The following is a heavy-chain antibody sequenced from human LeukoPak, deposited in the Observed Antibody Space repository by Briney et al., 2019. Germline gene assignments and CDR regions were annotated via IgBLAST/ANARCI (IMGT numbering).Heavy chain of an antibody. D-gene: IGHD3-3*01. Sequence: PSETLSLTCTVSGGSISSYYWSWIRQPPGKGLEWIGEINHSGSTNYNPSLKSRVTISVDTSKNQFSLKLSSVTAADTAVYYCARVRRFLEWLPPRPYMDVWGKGTTVTVSS. CDR2: INHSGST. V-gene: IGHV4-34*01. CDR3: ARVRRFLEWLPPRPYMDV. CDR1: GGSISSYY. J-gene: IGHJ6*03.